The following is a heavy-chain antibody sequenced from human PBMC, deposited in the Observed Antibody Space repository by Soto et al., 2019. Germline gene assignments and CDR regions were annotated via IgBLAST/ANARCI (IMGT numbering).Heavy chain of an antibody. Sequence: EVQLVQSGGGLAQPGKSLRLSCAASEFTFRKFWMHWVRQVPGKGPVWVSYISSDGTTTDYADSVKGRFTISRDNAKDTLYLQMDSLRAEDTAVYYCAIQDCTNDVCLEAAVTVGGALESWGQGTLVTVSS. D-gene: IGHD2-8*01. V-gene: IGHV3-74*01. J-gene: IGHJ1*01. CDR3: AIQDCTNDVCLEAAVTVGGALES. CDR1: EFTFRKFW. CDR2: ISSDGTTT.